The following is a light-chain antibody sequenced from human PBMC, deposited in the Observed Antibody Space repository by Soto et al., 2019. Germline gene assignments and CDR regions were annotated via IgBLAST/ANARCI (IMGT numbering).Light chain of an antibody. J-gene: IGKJ1*01. CDR3: QQYYSYPTWT. Sequence: AIRMTQSPSSFSASTGDRVTITCRASQGISRYLAWYQQKPGKAPKLLIYAASTLQSGVPSRFSGSGSGTDFTLTISCLQSEDFATYYCQQYYSYPTWTFGQGTKVDIK. CDR2: AAS. V-gene: IGKV1-8*01. CDR1: QGISRY.